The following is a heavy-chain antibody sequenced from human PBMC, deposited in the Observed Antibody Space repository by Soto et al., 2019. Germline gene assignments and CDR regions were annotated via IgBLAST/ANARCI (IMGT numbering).Heavy chain of an antibody. V-gene: IGHV4-4*07. CDR2: VYSSGTT. Sequence: PSETLSLTCTVSGGSINSYWWSWIRQPAGKGLEWIGRVYSSGTTDYNPSLNSRATMSVETSKNQFSLKLSSVTAADTAAYYCARDIASYAYGEGYWGQGIQVTVSS. J-gene: IGHJ4*02. CDR3: ARDIASYAYGEGY. CDR1: GGSINSYW. D-gene: IGHD2-21*01.